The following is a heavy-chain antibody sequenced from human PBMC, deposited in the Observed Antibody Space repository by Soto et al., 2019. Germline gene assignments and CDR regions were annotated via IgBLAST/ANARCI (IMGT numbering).Heavy chain of an antibody. V-gene: IGHV1-3*01. CDR1: GYTFTSYA. D-gene: IGHD3-9*01. CDR3: ARVNYDILTGYYSDVSFDY. J-gene: IGHJ4*02. Sequence: ASVKVSCKASGYTFTSYAMHWVRQAPGQRLEWMGWINAGNGNTKYSQKFQGRVTITRDTSASTAYMELSSLRSEDTAVYYCARVNYDILTGYYSDVSFDYWGQGTLVTVS. CDR2: INAGNGNT.